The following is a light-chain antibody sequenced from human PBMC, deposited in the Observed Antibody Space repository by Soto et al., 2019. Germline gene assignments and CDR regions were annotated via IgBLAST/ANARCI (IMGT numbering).Light chain of an antibody. J-gene: IGKJ5*01. Sequence: EIVLSQSPGPLSFSPGERVTHSCRASQSVPRSYLAWYQQKPGQAPRLLIYGTSSRATGIPDRFSGNGSGTDFTLTISRLEPEDFAVFYCQQYGSSITFGQGTRREIK. CDR2: GTS. V-gene: IGKV3-20*01. CDR1: QSVPRSY. CDR3: QQYGSSIT.